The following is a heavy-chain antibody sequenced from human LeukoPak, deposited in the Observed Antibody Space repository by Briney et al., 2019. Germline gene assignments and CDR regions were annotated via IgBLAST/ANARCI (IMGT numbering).Heavy chain of an antibody. J-gene: IGHJ4*02. V-gene: IGHV4-34*01. CDR3: ARVSLVTTADY. CDR2: INHSGST. CDR1: GGSISGYY. Sequence: PSETPSLTCTVSGGSISGYYWSWIRQPPGKGLEWIGEINHSGSTNYNPSLKSRVTISVDTSKNQFSLKLSSVTAADTAVYYCARVSLVTTADYWGQGTLVTVSS. D-gene: IGHD4-17*01.